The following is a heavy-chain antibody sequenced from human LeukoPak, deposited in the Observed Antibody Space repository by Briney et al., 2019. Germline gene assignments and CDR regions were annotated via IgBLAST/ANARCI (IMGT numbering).Heavy chain of an antibody. J-gene: IGHJ3*02. Sequence: SETLSLTCTVSGGSISSYYWSWIRQPPGKGLEWIGYIYYSGSTNYNPSLKSRVTISVDTSKNQFSLKLSSVTAADTAVYYCAREGSSQAVSDAFDIWGQGTMVTVSS. CDR1: GGSISSYY. CDR3: AREGSSQAVSDAFDI. V-gene: IGHV4-59*01. CDR2: IYYSGST. D-gene: IGHD6-13*01.